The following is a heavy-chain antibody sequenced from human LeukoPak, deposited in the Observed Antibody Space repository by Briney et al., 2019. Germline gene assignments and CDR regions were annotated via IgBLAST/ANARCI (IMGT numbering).Heavy chain of an antibody. J-gene: IGHJ4*02. CDR3: ARDSDVATYDY. CDR1: GFTFSSYW. V-gene: IGHV3-7*01. D-gene: IGHD5-12*01. Sequence: GGSLRLSCAASGFTFSSYWISWVRQAPGKGLEWVANIKADGSEKYYVESVKGRFSISRDNTKNSVYLQMNSLRAEDTAVYYCARDSDVATYDYWGQGTLVTVSS. CDR2: IKADGSEK.